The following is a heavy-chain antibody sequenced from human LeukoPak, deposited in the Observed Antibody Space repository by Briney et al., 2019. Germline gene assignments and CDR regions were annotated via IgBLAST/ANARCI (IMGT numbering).Heavy chain of an antibody. V-gene: IGHV3-48*04. CDR2: ISSSGSTI. Sequence: PGGSLRLSCAASGFTFSSYSMNWVRQAPGKGLGWGSYISSSGSTIYYADSVKGRFTFSRDNAKNSLYLQMNSLRAEDTAVYYCAADGFIPSRGMIVVAIGDYWGQGTLVTVSS. CDR1: GFTFSSYS. D-gene: IGHD3-22*01. CDR3: AADGFIPSRGMIVVAIGDY. J-gene: IGHJ4*02.